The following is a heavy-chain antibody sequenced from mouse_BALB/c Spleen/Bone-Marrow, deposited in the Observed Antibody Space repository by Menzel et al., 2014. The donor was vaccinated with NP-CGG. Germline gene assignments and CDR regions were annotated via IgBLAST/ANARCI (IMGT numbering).Heavy chain of an antibody. CDR1: GFTFRSFG. V-gene: IGHV5-17*02. CDR3: AREYGNCWFAY. Sequence: EVHLVESGGGLVQPGGSRKLSCAASGFTFRSFGMHWVRQAPEKGLEWVAYISSGSSTIYYADTVKGRFTISRDNPKNTLFLQMTSLRSEDTAMYYCAREYGNCWFAYWGQGTLVTVSA. D-gene: IGHD2-10*02. CDR2: ISSGSSTI. J-gene: IGHJ3*01.